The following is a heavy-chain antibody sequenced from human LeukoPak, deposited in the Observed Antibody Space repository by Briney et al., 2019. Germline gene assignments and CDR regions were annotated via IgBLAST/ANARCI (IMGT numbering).Heavy chain of an antibody. Sequence: ASVKVSCKASGYTFTSYYMHWVRQAPGQGLEWMGIINPSGGSTSNAQKFQGGVTMTRDTSTSTVYMELSSLRSEDTAVYYCARDGRVLGAPYYFYGMDVWGQGTTVTVSS. J-gene: IGHJ6*02. CDR1: GYTFTSYY. V-gene: IGHV1-46*01. CDR2: INPSGGST. CDR3: ARDGRVLGAPYYFYGMDV. D-gene: IGHD3-16*01.